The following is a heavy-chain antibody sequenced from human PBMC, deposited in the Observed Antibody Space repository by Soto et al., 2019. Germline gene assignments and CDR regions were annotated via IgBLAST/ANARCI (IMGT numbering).Heavy chain of an antibody. CDR1: GFTFSSYA. Sequence: GGSLRLSCAASGFTFSSYAMSWVRQAPGKGLEWVSAISGSGGSTYYADSVKGRFTISRDNSKNTLYLQMNSLRAEDTAVYYCAITYYDILTGLNWFDPWGQGTLVTVSS. V-gene: IGHV3-23*01. D-gene: IGHD3-9*01. CDR2: ISGSGGST. CDR3: AITYYDILTGLNWFDP. J-gene: IGHJ5*02.